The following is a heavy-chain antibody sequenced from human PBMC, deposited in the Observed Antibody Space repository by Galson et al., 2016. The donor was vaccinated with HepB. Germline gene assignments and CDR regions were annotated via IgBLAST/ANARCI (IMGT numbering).Heavy chain of an antibody. CDR2: MFCSGKT. CDR1: GDSVRSTTSF. J-gene: IGHJ6*02. Sequence: SETLSRTCTVTGDSVRSTTSFWAWIRQPPNQGLECIGTMFCSGKTDYSPSLQSRLSLSRDMNQFSLNLRSVTAADTALYYCVRDKRAAGDGWSGYEADYYFGLDVWGQGTTVIVSS. V-gene: IGHV4-39*07. CDR3: VRDKRAAGDGWSGYEADYYFGLDV. D-gene: IGHD3-3*01.